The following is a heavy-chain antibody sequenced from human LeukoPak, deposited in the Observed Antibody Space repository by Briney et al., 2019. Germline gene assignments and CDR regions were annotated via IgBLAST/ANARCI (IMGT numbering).Heavy chain of an antibody. CDR2: IKQDGSEK. V-gene: IGHV3-7*01. J-gene: IGHJ4*02. Sequence: AGGSMRLSCAVSGFTFSSYWMNWVRQAPGKGLEWVANIKQDGSEKNYVDSVKGRFTISRDNAKSSLFLQMNDLRAEDTAVYYCAKGGRGNGEVYWGQGTLVTVSS. CDR3: AKGGRGNGEVY. D-gene: IGHD2-8*01. CDR1: GFTFSSYW.